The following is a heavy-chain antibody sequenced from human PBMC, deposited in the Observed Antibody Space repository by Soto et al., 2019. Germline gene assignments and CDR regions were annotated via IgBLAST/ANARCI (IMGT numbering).Heavy chain of an antibody. D-gene: IGHD3-3*01. CDR2: IYYSGST. J-gene: IGHJ4*02. Sequence: SETLSLTCTVSGGSISSGDYYWSWIRQPPGKGLEWIGYIYYSGSTYYNPSLKSRVTISVDTSKNQFSLKLSSVTAADTAVYYCARDSLRFWRSDYWGQGTLVTVSS. CDR3: ARDSLRFWRSDY. V-gene: IGHV4-30-4*01. CDR1: GGSISSGDYY.